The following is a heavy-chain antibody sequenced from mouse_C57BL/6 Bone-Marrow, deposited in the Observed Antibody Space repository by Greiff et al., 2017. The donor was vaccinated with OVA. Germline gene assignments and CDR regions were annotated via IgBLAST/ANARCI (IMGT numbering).Heavy chain of an antibody. D-gene: IGHD2-2*01. CDR2: IYPRSGNT. CDR1: GYTFTSYG. Sequence: QVQLKQSGAELARPGASVKLSCKASGYTFTSYGISWVKQRTGQGLEWIGEIYPRSGNTYYNEKFKGKATLTADKSSSTAYMELRSLTSEDSAVYFCARSGLEGTRGNFDYWGQGTTLTVSS. J-gene: IGHJ2*01. CDR3: ARSGLEGTRGNFDY. V-gene: IGHV1-81*01.